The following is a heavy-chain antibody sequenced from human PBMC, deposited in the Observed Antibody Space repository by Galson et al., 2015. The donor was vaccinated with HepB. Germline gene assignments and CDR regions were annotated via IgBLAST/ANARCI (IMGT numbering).Heavy chain of an antibody. CDR2: INPSGGST. J-gene: IGHJ2*01. V-gene: IGHV1-46*03. CDR1: GYTFTSYY. CDR3: ARDYGSGSYYNNPYWYFDL. Sequence: SVKVSCKASGYTFTSYYMHWVRQAPGQGLEWMGIINPSGGSTSYAQKFQGRVTMTRDTSTSTVYMELSSLRSEDTAVYYCARDYGSGSYYNNPYWYFDLWGRGTLVTVSS. D-gene: IGHD3-10*01.